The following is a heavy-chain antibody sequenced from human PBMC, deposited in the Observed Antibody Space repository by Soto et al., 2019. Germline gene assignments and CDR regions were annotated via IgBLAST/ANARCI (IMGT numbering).Heavy chain of an antibody. CDR2: IYWNDDK. Sequence: QITLKESGPTLVKPTQTLTLTCTFSGFSLSTSGVGVGWIRQPPGKALEWLALIYWNDDKRYSPSLKSRLTITKDTSKNQVVLTMTNMDPVDTATYYCAHTGYSSSSNYFDYWGQGTLVTVSS. J-gene: IGHJ4*02. CDR1: GFSLSTSGVG. D-gene: IGHD6-6*01. CDR3: AHTGYSSSSNYFDY. V-gene: IGHV2-5*01.